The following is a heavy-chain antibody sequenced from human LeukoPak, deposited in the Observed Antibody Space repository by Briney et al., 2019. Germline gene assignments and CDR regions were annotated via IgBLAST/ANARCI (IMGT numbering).Heavy chain of an antibody. CDR1: GGSISSSSYY. V-gene: IGHV4-39*01. CDR3: ARPTSLDP. CDR2: IYYSGST. Sequence: SKTLSLTCTVSGGSISSSSYYWGWIRQPPGKGLEWIGSIYYSGSTYYNPSLKSRVTISVDTSKNQFSLKLSSVTAADTAVYYCARPTSLDPWGQGTLVTVSS. J-gene: IGHJ5*02.